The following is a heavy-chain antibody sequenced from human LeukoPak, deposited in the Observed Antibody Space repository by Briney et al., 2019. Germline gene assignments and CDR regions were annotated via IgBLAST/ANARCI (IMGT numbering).Heavy chain of an antibody. CDR1: GFTLSSHD. V-gene: IGHV3-13*01. CDR3: ARSKSYSSGWTDFDW. Sequence: GGSLRLSCAASGFTLSSHDMHWVRQPTGKGLEWVSVIGTAGNTYYADSVKGRFTISRENARNSLLLQMDNLRAEDTAVYYCARSKSYSSGWTDFDWWGQGTLVTVSS. J-gene: IGHJ4*02. D-gene: IGHD6-19*01. CDR2: IGTAGNT.